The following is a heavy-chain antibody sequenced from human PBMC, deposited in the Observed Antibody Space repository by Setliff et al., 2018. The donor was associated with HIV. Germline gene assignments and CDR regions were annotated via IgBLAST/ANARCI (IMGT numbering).Heavy chain of an antibody. CDR1: GDSISSGRYY. D-gene: IGHD3-10*01. CDR2: VYARGNT. CDR3: ARGRMIAMVRGFKNFDY. V-gene: IGHV4-61*09. J-gene: IGHJ4*02. Sequence: SETLSLTCAVSGDSISSGRYYWRWIRQPAGKGLEWIGHVYARGNTNYNPSLKSRVTISVETSKSQFSLKLSSVTAADTAVYYRARGRMIAMVRGFKNFDYWGQGTLVTVSS.